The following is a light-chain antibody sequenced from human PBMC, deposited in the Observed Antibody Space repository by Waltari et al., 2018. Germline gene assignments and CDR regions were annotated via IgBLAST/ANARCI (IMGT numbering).Light chain of an antibody. CDR2: DVS. CDR1: SRDVGFYTY. V-gene: IGLV2-14*01. J-gene: IGLJ3*02. Sequence: QSALTQATSVSGSRGQSITISCTGTSRDVGFYTYFYWYQQYPGKVPQPLIYDVSDRPSGVSSRFSGSKSGNTASLTISGLQADDEADYYCNSYTGSSSWVFGGGTKLTVL. CDR3: NSYTGSSSWV.